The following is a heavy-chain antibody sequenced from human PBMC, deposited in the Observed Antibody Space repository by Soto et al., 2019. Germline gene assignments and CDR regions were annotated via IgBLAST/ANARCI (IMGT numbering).Heavy chain of an antibody. D-gene: IGHD2-15*01. CDR3: ARERKGFGYIEF. CDR1: GSITGYY. J-gene: IGHJ4*02. CDR2: MFHGGTT. V-gene: IGHV4-59*01. Sequence: AETLSLTCTVSGSITGYYWSWVRQPPGKRLEWIGYMFHGGTTKYNPSLQSRVTLSLDTAKNQFSLSLTSVTAADTALYYCARERKGFGYIEFWGQGALVTVSS.